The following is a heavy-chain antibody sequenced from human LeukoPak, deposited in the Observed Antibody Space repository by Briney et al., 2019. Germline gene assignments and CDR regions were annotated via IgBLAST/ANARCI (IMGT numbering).Heavy chain of an antibody. J-gene: IGHJ1*01. V-gene: IGHV4-39*01. D-gene: IGHD3-22*01. CDR1: GGSISSSSYY. Sequence: PSETLSLTCTVSGGSISSSSYYWGWIRQPPGKGLEWIGSIYYSGSTYYNPSLKSRVTISVDTSKNQFSLKLSSVTAADTAVYYCARQYGSQGYYDSSGYYVAEYFQHWGQGTLVTVSS. CDR3: ARQYGSQGYYDSSGYYVAEYFQH. CDR2: IYYSGST.